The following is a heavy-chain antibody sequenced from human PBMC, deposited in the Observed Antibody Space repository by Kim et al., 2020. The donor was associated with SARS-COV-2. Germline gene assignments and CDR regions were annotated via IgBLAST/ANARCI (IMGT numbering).Heavy chain of an antibody. Sequence: GGSLRLSCAASGFTFSSYAMHWVRQAPGKGLEWVAVISYDGSNKYYADSVKGRFTISRDNSKNTLYLQMNSLRAEDTAVYYCARGSYYDILTGATYFDS. J-gene: IGHJ4*01. D-gene: IGHD3-9*01. CDR3: ARGSYYDILTGATYFDS. CDR1: GFTFSSYA. V-gene: IGHV3-30-3*01. CDR2: ISYDGSNK.